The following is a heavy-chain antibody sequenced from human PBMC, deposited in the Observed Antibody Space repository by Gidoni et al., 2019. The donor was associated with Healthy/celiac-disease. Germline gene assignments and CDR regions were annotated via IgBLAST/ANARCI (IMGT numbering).Heavy chain of an antibody. CDR2: INHSGST. D-gene: IGHD6-6*01. J-gene: IGHJ4*02. Sequence: VQLQQWGAGLLKPSETLSLTCAVYGGSFSGSYWSWIRQPPGKGLECIGEINHSGSTNYNPSLKSRVTISVDTSKNQFSLKLSSVTAADTAVYYCARGRDRIAARREFRYWGQGTLVTVSS. V-gene: IGHV4-34*01. CDR1: GGSFSGSY. CDR3: ARGRDRIAARREFRY.